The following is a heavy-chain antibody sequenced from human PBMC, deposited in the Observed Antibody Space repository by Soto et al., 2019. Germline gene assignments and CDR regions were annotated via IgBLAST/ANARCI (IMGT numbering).Heavy chain of an antibody. J-gene: IGHJ6*02. D-gene: IGHD2-15*01. V-gene: IGHV3-13*05. Sequence: EVQVVESGGGVVEPGGSLRLSCAASGFTLSAYDMHWVRQAEGKGLEWVSALGAADDPYYLVSVKGRFTISRENAKNSLYLQMNNRRAGDTAVYYCARAYSGRLPRRADYYYAMDVWGQGTTVTVSS. CDR1: GFTLSAYD. CDR3: ARAYSGRLPRRADYYYAMDV. CDR2: LGAADDP.